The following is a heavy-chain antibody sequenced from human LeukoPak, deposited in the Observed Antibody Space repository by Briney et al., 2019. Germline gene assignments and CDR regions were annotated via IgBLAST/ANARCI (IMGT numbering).Heavy chain of an antibody. Sequence: SETLSLTCAVSGGSISSSNWWSWVRQPPGKGLEWIGEIYHSGSTNYNPSLKSRVTISVDTSKNQFSLKLSSVTAADTAVYYCAISSSQPGAFDYWGQGTLVTVSS. CDR3: AISSSQPGAFDY. CDR1: GGSISSSNW. CDR2: IYHSGST. D-gene: IGHD6-13*01. V-gene: IGHV4-4*02. J-gene: IGHJ4*02.